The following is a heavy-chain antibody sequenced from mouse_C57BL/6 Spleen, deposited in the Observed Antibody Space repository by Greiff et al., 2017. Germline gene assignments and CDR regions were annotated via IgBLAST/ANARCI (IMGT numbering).Heavy chain of an antibody. CDR3: AISSPYNYGSSPWYFDY. CDR2: LRNKAKGYTT. D-gene: IGHD1-1*01. J-gene: IGHJ2*01. Sequence: EVKLMESGGGLVQPGGSLSLSCAASGFTFTDYYMSWVRQPPGKALEWLGFLRNKAKGYTTEYSASVKGRFTISRDNSQSILYLQMNALRAEDSASYYCAISSPYNYGSSPWYFDYWGQGTTLTVSS. CDR1: GFTFTDYY. V-gene: IGHV7-3*01.